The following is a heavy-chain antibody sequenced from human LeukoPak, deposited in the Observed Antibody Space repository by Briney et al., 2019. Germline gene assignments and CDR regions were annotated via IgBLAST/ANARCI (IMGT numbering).Heavy chain of an antibody. J-gene: IGHJ5*02. Sequence: SETLSLTCAVYGGSFSGYYWSWIRQPPGKGLEWIGNIYYSGGTYYNLSLKSRVTISVDTSKNQFSLKLSSVTAADTAVYYCARDRFYYGSGSSGFDPWGQGTLVTVSS. CDR3: ARDRFYYGSGSSGFDP. CDR1: GGSFSGYY. D-gene: IGHD3-10*01. CDR2: IYYSGGT. V-gene: IGHV4-34*01.